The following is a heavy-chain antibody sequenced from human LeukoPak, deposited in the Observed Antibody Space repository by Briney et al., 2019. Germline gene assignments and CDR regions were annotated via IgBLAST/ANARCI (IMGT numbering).Heavy chain of an antibody. CDR2: IIPIFGTA. Sequence: GASVKVSCKASGGTFSSYAISWVRQAPGQGLEWMGGIIPIFGTANYAQKFQGRVTITADESTSTAYMELSSLRSEDTAVYYCARGSGYPTDDAFDIWGQGTMVTVSS. CDR1: GGTFSSYA. CDR3: ARGSGYPTDDAFDI. D-gene: IGHD3-22*01. V-gene: IGHV1-69*13. J-gene: IGHJ3*02.